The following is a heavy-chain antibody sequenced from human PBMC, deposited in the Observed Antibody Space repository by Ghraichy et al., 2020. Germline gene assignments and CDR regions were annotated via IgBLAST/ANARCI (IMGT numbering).Heavy chain of an antibody. CDR1: GFTFSSYW. D-gene: IGHD3-22*01. J-gene: IGHJ6*02. Sequence: GGSLRLSCAASGFTFSSYWMHWVRQAPGKGLVWVSRINSDGSSTSYADSVKGRFTISRDNAKNTLYLQMNSLRAEDTAVYYCARVTPMRANYYYDSSGYYGETGYYGMDVWGQGTTVTVSS. CDR3: ARVTPMRANYYYDSSGYYGETGYYGMDV. CDR2: INSDGSST. V-gene: IGHV3-74*01.